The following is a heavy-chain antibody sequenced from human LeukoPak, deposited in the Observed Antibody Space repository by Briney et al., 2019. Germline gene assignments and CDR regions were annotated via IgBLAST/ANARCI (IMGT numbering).Heavy chain of an antibody. CDR3: ARQMDAQSTFGILTGYYSPYFDY. CDR1: GGSINSNNW. J-gene: IGHJ4*02. CDR2: IYHSGST. D-gene: IGHD3-9*01. Sequence: SETLSLTCAVSGGSINSNNWWSWVRQPPGKGLEWIGEIYHSGSTNYNPSLKSRVTISVDKSKKQFSLKLSSVTAADTAVYYCARQMDAQSTFGILTGYYSPYFDYWGQGTLVTVSS. V-gene: IGHV4-4*02.